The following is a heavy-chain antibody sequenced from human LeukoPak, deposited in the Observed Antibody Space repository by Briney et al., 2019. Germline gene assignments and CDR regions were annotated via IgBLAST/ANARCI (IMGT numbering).Heavy chain of an antibody. CDR3: ARVLVGATADAFDI. J-gene: IGHJ3*02. D-gene: IGHD1-26*01. CDR2: IYSGGST. Sequence: PGGSLRLSCAASGFTVSSNYMGWVRQAPGKGLEWVSVIYSGGSTYYADSVKGRFTISRHNSKNTLYLQMNSLRAEDTAVYYCARVLVGATADAFDIWGQGTMVTVSS. V-gene: IGHV3-53*04. CDR1: GFTVSSNY.